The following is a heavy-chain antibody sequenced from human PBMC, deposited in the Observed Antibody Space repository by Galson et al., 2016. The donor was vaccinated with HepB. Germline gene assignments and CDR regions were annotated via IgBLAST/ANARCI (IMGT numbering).Heavy chain of an antibody. CDR3: AREREVRGNSGYSYYFDS. Sequence: TLSLTCTVSGGSVISGDYYWSWIRQHPGKGLEWIGYIYYSGTTYYNPSLKSRFSISVDTSKRKFFLKLSSVTAADTAVYYCAREREVRGNSGYSYYFDSWGQGTLVTVSS. CDR2: IYYSGTT. CDR1: GGSVISGDYY. V-gene: IGHV4-31*03. D-gene: IGHD5-12*01. J-gene: IGHJ4*02.